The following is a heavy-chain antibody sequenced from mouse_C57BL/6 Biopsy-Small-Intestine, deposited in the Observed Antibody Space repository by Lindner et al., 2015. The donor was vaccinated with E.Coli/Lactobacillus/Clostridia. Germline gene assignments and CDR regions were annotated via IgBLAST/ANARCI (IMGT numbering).Heavy chain of an antibody. Sequence: VQLQESGPELVKPGASVKMSCKASGYTFTDYNMHWVKQSHGKSLEWIGYINPNNGGTSYNQKFKGKATLTVNKSSSTAYMELRSLTSEDSAVYYCVCCFSSYYFDYWGQGTTLTVSS. J-gene: IGHJ2*01. V-gene: IGHV1-22*01. CDR2: INPNNGGT. CDR1: GYTFTDYN. CDR3: VCCFSSYYFDY. D-gene: IGHD1-1*01.